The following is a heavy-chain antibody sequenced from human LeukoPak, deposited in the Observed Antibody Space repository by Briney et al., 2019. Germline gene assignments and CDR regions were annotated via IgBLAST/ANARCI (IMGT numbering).Heavy chain of an antibody. CDR2: VYYSGNT. CDR1: GGSISRSSYY. D-gene: IGHD2-8*01. Sequence: PSETLSLTCTVSGGSISRSSYYWGWIRQPPGKGLEWIGSVYYSGNTYFNPSLKSRVTISVDTSKNQFSLKLSSVTAADTAVYYCARASGVGHLLRYFDLWGRGTLVTVSS. CDR3: ARASGVGHLLRYFDL. V-gene: IGHV4-39*01. J-gene: IGHJ2*01.